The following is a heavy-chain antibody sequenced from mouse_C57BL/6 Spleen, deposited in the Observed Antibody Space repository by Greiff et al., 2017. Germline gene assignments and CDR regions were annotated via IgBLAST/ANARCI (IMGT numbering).Heavy chain of an antibody. V-gene: IGHV3-1*01. J-gene: IGHJ4*01. CDR2: ISYSGST. Sequence: EVKLLESGPGMVKPSQSLSLTCTVTGYSITSGYDWHWIRHFPGNKLEWMGYISYSGSTNYNPSLKSRISITHDTSKNHFFLKLNSVTTEDTATYYCAREDSYYAMDYWGQGTSVTVSS. CDR3: AREDSYYAMDY. CDR1: GYSITSGYD.